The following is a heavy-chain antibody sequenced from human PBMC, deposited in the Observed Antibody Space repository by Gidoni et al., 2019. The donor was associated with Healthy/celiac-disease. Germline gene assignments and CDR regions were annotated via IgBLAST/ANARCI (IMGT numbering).Heavy chain of an antibody. CDR1: GFTFDDYA. D-gene: IGHD6-19*01. J-gene: IGHJ5*02. V-gene: IGHV3-9*01. Sequence: EVQLVESGGGLVQPGRSLRLSCAASGFTFDDYAMHWVRQAPGKGLEWVSGISWNSGSIGYADSVKGRFTISRDNAKNSLYLQMNSLRAEDTALYYCAKGGSSGWFFNWFDPWGQGTLVTVSS. CDR2: ISWNSGSI. CDR3: AKGGSSGWFFNWFDP.